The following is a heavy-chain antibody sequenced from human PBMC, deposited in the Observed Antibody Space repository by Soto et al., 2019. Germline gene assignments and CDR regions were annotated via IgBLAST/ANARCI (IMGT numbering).Heavy chain of an antibody. D-gene: IGHD6-13*01. CDR1: GDSFTSYW. J-gene: IGHJ6*02. CDR2: IYPGDSDT. V-gene: IGHV5-51*01. CDR3: ARRGAHIAAVGRRGPCHSRGTHV. Sequence: PGQSLKISCKGSGDSFTSYWIGWGRQMPGKGLEWMGIIYPGDSDTRYSPSFQGQVTISADKTISTAYLQWSSLKASDTAMYYCARRGAHIAAVGRRGPCHSRGTHVWGPSTT.